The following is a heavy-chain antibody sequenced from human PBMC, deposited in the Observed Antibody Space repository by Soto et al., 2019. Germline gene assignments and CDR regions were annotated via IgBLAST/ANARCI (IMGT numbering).Heavy chain of an antibody. Sequence: SVGSLRLSCAASGFTFSSYTMNWVCQAPGKGLEWISYITSTSNTIYYAASVKGRFTISRDDAQNSLSLQMNSLRDDDTAVYYCARGEYFNILTGYYRGAFDVWGRGTMVTVSS. CDR3: ARGEYFNILTGYYRGAFDV. V-gene: IGHV3-48*02. CDR1: GFTFSSYT. D-gene: IGHD3-9*01. CDR2: ITSTSNTI. J-gene: IGHJ3*01.